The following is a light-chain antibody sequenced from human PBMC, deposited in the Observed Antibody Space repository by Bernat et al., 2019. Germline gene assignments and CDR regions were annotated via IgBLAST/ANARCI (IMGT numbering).Light chain of an antibody. V-gene: IGLV6-57*04. Sequence: NFMLTQPHSVSESPGKTVTISCTRSSGSIASNNVQWYQQRPGSAPTPMIYDHNQRPSGVPARFSGSIDSSSNSASLTISGLKTEDEADYYWQSYDGRNQRVFGGGTKLTVL. CDR2: DHN. J-gene: IGLJ3*02. CDR1: SGSIASNN. CDR3: QSYDGRNQRV.